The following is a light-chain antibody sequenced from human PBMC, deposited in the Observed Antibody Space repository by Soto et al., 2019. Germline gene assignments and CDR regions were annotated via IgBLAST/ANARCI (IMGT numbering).Light chain of an antibody. CDR1: QSISSY. CDR2: AAS. J-gene: IGKJ1*01. V-gene: IGKV1-39*01. CDR3: QKRVWT. Sequence: DIQMTQSPSSLSASVGDRVTITCRASQSISSYVNWYQQKPGKAPKLLIYAASSVQSVATLRFSGRGSEAYFAHLSASRQAEDLASYDCQKRVWTFGQGTKVETK.